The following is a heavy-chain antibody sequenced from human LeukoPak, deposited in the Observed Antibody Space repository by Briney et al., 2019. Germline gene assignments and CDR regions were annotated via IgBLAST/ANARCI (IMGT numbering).Heavy chain of an antibody. J-gene: IGHJ4*02. CDR1: GFTFSDYY. Sequence: GGSLRLSCAVSGFTFSDYYMSWIRQAPGKGLEWVSYISSSGSTIYYADSVKGRFTISRDNAKNSLYLQMNSLRAEDTAVYYCARVGRKGYDSSGYYLPPYFDYWGQGTLVTVSS. D-gene: IGHD3-22*01. CDR2: ISSSGSTI. V-gene: IGHV3-11*01. CDR3: ARVGRKGYDSSGYYLPPYFDY.